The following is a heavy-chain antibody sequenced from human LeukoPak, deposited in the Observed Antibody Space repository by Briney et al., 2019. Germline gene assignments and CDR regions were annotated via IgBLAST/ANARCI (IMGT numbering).Heavy chain of an antibody. D-gene: IGHD6-19*01. J-gene: IGHJ4*02. V-gene: IGHV4-59*01. CDR3: ARGRTSGGYPHFDS. CDR1: GGSIDSYY. Sequence: ASETLSLTCTVSGGSIDSYYWTWIRQPPGKGLGWIAYIYSASTNYNPSLKSRATITVDTSRNQFSLKLRSVTAADMAVYYCARGRTSGGYPHFDSWGQGIQVTVSS. CDR2: IYSAST.